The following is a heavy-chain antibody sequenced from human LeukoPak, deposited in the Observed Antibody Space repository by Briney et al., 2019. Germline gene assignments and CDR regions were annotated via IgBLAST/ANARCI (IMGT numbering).Heavy chain of an antibody. CDR2: IKSKTDGGTT. J-gene: IGHJ4*02. CDR3: TTPDTVGYFDY. D-gene: IGHD4-17*01. V-gene: IGHV3-15*01. Sequence: GGSLRLSCAASGFTFSNAWMSWVRQAPGKGLEWVGRIKSKTDGGTTDYAAPVKGRFTISRDVSKNTLYLQMNSLKTEDTAVYYCTTPDTVGYFDYWGQGTLVTVSS. CDR1: GFTFSNAW.